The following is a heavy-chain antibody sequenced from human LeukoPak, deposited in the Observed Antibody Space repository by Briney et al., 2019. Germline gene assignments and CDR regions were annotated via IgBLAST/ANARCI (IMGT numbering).Heavy chain of an antibody. CDR1: GDSVSSNSAA. CDR2: TYYRSRWYN. V-gene: IGHV6-1*01. CDR3: AREAWVSENYYGFDF. J-gene: IGHJ4*02. Sequence: SQTLSLTCSISGDSVSSNSAAWNWIRQSPSRGLEWLGRTYYRSRWYNDYAVSVKSRIIINPDTSKNQFSLQLTSVTPEDTAVYYCAREAWVSENYYGFDFWGQGTLVTVSA. D-gene: IGHD3-22*01.